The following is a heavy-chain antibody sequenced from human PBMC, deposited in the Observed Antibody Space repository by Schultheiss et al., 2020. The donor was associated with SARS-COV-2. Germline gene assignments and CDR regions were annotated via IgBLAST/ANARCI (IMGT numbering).Heavy chain of an antibody. Sequence: GGSLRLSCAASGFTFSSYAMHWVRQAPGKGLEWVSAISPSGPTTYYADSVKGRFTISRDNAKNSLYLQMNSLRAEDTAVYYCARNLLVLGQRTGLYYYYGMDVWGQGTTVTVSS. CDR2: ISPSGPTT. V-gene: IGHV3-21*04. J-gene: IGHJ6*02. CDR3: ARNLLVLGQRTGLYYYYGMDV. CDR1: GFTFSSYA. D-gene: IGHD6-13*01.